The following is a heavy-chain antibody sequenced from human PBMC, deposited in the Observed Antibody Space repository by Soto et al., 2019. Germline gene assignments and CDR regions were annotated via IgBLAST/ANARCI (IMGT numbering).Heavy chain of an antibody. Sequence: GGSLRLSCAASGFTFSNYWMHWVHQAPGKGLVWVSRINSDGSSTYYADSVKGRFTISRDNSKNTLYLQMNSLRAEDTAVYYCAKDGLGAYSYGSYYVDYWGQGTLVTVSS. CDR2: INSDGSST. CDR1: GFTFSNYW. J-gene: IGHJ4*02. V-gene: IGHV3-74*01. D-gene: IGHD5-18*01. CDR3: AKDGLGAYSYGSYYVDY.